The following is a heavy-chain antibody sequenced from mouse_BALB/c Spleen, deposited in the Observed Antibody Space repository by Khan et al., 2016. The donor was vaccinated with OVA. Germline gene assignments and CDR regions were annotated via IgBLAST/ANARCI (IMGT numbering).Heavy chain of an antibody. D-gene: IGHD2-4*01. V-gene: IGHV1-87*01. CDR1: GYTFTSYW. J-gene: IGHJ2*01. Sequence: QVQLQQSGAELARPGTSVKLSCKASGYTFTSYWMQWVKQRPGQGLEWIGSIYHGDGDTRYTQKFKDKATLTADKSSSTAYMQLSSLASEDSAVYYCVRRGITKGYFDYWGQGTTLTVSS. CDR3: VRRGITKGYFDY. CDR2: IYHGDGDT.